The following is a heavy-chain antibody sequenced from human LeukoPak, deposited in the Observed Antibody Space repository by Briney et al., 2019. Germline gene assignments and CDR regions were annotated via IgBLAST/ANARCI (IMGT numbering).Heavy chain of an antibody. V-gene: IGHV4-30-2*01. J-gene: IGHJ4*02. CDR2: IYHSGST. CDR1: GGSISSGGYS. CDR3: ARGVGATISRHFDY. Sequence: KPSETLSLTCAVSGGSISSGGYSWSWIRQPPGKGLEWIGYIYHSGSTYYNPSLKSRVTISVDRSKNQFSLKLSSVTAADTAVYYCARGVGATISRHFDYWGQGTLVTVSS. D-gene: IGHD1-26*01.